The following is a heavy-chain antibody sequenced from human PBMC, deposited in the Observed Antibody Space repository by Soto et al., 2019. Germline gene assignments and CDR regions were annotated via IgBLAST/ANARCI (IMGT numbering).Heavy chain of an antibody. CDR2: ISGSGGST. CDR1: GFTFSSYD. D-gene: IGHD2-15*01. V-gene: IGHV3-23*01. Sequence: EVQLLESGGGLVQPGGSLRLSCAASGFTFSSYDMSWVRQAPGKGLEWVSAISGSGGSTYYADSVKGRFTISRDNSKNTLYLQMNSLRAEDTAVYYCAKDRCSGGSCSRGGFDYWGQGTLVTVSS. J-gene: IGHJ4*02. CDR3: AKDRCSGGSCSRGGFDY.